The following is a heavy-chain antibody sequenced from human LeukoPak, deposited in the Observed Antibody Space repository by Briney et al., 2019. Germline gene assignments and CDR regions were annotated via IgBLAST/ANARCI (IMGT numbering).Heavy chain of an antibody. CDR3: ASTESGENYYYDGMDV. J-gene: IGHJ6*02. Sequence: ASVHDSCQATGCTFIGYYRHWVRPAPGRGLAWMGWINPNSGGTNYAQKFQGRVTMTRDTSISTAYMELSRLRSDDTAVYYCASTESGENYYYDGMDVWGQGTTVTVSS. V-gene: IGHV1-2*02. CDR2: INPNSGGT. CDR1: GCTFIGYY. D-gene: IGHD3-10*01.